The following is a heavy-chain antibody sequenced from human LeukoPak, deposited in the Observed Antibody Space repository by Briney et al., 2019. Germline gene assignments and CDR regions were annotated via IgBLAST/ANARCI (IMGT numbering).Heavy chain of an antibody. J-gene: IGHJ4*02. CDR1: GGSITSSSYY. CDR3: AKDSYDTSI. V-gene: IGHV3-23*01. Sequence: ETLSLTCTVSGGSITSSSYYWGWLRQAPGKGLEWVSAISDSGGMTFYADSVKGRFTISRDNSKNTLYLQINSLGAEDTAVYYCAKDSYDTSIWGQGTLVTVSA. D-gene: IGHD3-22*01. CDR2: ISDSGGMT.